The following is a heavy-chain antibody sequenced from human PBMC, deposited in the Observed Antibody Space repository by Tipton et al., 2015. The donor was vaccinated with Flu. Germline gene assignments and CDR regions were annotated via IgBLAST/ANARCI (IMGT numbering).Heavy chain of an antibody. Sequence: SLRLSCAASGFTFSSYCMSWVRQAPGKGLEWVANIKQDGSEKYYVDSVKGRFTISRDNAKNSLYLQMNSLRAEDTAVYYCARDQQWLVDYYGMDVWGQGTTLTVSS. CDR1: GFTFSSYC. J-gene: IGHJ6*02. V-gene: IGHV3-7*01. CDR2: IKQDGSEK. D-gene: IGHD6-19*01. CDR3: ARDQQWLVDYYGMDV.